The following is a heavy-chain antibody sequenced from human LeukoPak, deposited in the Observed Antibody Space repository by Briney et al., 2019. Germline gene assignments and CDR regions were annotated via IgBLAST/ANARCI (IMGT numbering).Heavy chain of an antibody. CDR1: GGSISSYY. J-gene: IGHJ4*02. CDR2: IYYNGST. CDR3: ARGAAAGALSPPDY. V-gene: IGHV4-59*12. Sequence: SETLSLTCTVSGGSISSYYWSWIRQPPGKGLEWIGYIYYNGSTNYNPSLKSRVTMSVDTSKNQFSLKLSSVTAADTAVYYCARGAAAGALSPPDYWGQGTLVTVSS. D-gene: IGHD6-13*01.